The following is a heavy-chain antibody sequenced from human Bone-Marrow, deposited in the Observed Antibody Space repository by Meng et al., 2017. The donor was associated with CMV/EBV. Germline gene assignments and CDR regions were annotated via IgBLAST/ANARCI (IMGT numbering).Heavy chain of an antibody. J-gene: IGHJ3*02. Sequence: SETLSLTCTVSGGSISSSSYYWGWIRQPPGKGLEWVGSGYYSGNTYYNPSLKGRVTISVDTSKNQFSLELRSVTAADTAVYYCARDWVSYDSSGYALDIWGQGTVVTVSS. CDR3: ARDWVSYDSSGYALDI. D-gene: IGHD3-22*01. V-gene: IGHV4-39*07. CDR2: GYYSGNT. CDR1: GGSISSSSYY.